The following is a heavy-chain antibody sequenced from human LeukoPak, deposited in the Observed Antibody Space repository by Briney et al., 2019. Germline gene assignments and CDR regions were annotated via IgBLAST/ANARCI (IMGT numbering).Heavy chain of an antibody. J-gene: IGHJ4*02. D-gene: IGHD3-10*01. Sequence: SETLSLTCAVYGGSFSGYYWSWIRQPPGKGLEWIGEINHSGSTNYNPSLKRRVTISVDTSKNQFSLKLSSVTAADTAVYYCARLKMVRGVILFDYWGQGTLVTVSS. CDR2: INHSGST. CDR1: GGSFSGYY. CDR3: ARLKMVRGVILFDY. V-gene: IGHV4-34*01.